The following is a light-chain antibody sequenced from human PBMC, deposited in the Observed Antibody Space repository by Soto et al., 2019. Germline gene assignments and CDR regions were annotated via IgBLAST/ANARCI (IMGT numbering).Light chain of an antibody. J-gene: IGKJ4*01. CDR2: GAS. V-gene: IGKV3-15*01. CDR3: QQNNKWPPVS. CDR1: QTISND. Sequence: EVVMTQSPATVSVSPREGGTLSCRARQTISNDLAWYQQKPGQAPRLLIYGASTRATGVPARFSGGGSGTEFTLTSSSLQSEDFAFYYCQQNNKWPPVSFGGGTKMEIK.